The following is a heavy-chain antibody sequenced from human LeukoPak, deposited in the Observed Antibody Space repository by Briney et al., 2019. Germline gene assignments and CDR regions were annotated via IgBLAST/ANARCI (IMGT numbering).Heavy chain of an antibody. CDR2: IYYSGST. Sequence: SETLSLTCTVSGGSISSYYWSWIRQPPGKGLEWIGYIYYSGSTNYNPSLKSRATISVDTSKNQFSLKLSSVTAADTAVCYCARDYYGSGSYFDPWGQGTLVTVSS. J-gene: IGHJ5*02. CDR3: ARDYYGSGSYFDP. D-gene: IGHD3-10*01. CDR1: GGSISSYY. V-gene: IGHV4-59*12.